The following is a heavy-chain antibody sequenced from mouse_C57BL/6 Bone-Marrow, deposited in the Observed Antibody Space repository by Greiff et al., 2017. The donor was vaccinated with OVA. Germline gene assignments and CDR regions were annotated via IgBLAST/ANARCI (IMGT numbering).Heavy chain of an antibody. CDR1: GFSLTSYA. V-gene: IGHV2-9-1*01. Sequence: VKLVESGPGLVAPSQSLSITCTVSGFSLTSYAISWVRQPPGKGLEWLGVIWTGGGTNYNSALKSRLSISKDNSKSQVFLKMNSLQTDDTARYYCARTGLGRGYYYAMDYWGQGTSVTVSS. CDR2: IWTGGGT. J-gene: IGHJ4*01. CDR3: ARTGLGRGYYYAMDY. D-gene: IGHD4-1*01.